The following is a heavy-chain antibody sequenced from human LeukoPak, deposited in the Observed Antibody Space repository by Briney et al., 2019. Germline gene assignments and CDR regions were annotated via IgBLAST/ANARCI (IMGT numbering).Heavy chain of an antibody. J-gene: IGHJ3*02. Sequence: PGGSLRPSCAASGFTFSSYAMSWVRQAPGKGLEWVSAISCSGGSTYYADSVKGRFTISRDNSKNTLYLQMNSLRAEDTAVYYCAKDGGYCSSTSCKHDAFDIWGQGTMVTVSS. D-gene: IGHD2-2*01. CDR3: AKDGGYCSSTSCKHDAFDI. V-gene: IGHV3-23*01. CDR1: GFTFSSYA. CDR2: ISCSGGST.